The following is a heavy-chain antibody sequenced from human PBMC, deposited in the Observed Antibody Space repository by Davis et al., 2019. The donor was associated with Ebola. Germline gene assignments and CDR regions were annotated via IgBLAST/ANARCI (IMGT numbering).Heavy chain of an antibody. CDR3: ARLSKPPGDGMDV. D-gene: IGHD7-27*01. CDR1: GGSITSSDYY. CDR2: FYYSGTT. Sequence: SETLSLTCTVSGGSITSSDYYWGWVRQSPGKGLEWIGTFYYSGTTFYNPSLKSRITVSVDPSKNQFSLKLSSVTAADTAVYYCARLSKPPGDGMDVWGKGTTVTVSS. J-gene: IGHJ6*04. V-gene: IGHV4-39*07.